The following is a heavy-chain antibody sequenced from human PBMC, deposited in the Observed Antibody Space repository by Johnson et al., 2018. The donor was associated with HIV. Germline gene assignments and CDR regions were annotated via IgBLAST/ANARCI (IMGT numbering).Heavy chain of an antibody. CDR1: GFTFSSYD. V-gene: IGHV3-13*01. D-gene: IGHD1/OR15-1a*01. CDR2: IGTAGDT. Sequence: VQLVESGGGLVQPGRSLRLSCAASGFTFSSYDMHWVRQATGKGLEWVSAIGTAGDTYYVDSVKGRFTISRDNAKKSLSLQMNSLRAEDTAMYYCARGTWEQPHSFDMWGQGTMVTVSS. CDR3: ARGTWEQPHSFDM. J-gene: IGHJ3*02.